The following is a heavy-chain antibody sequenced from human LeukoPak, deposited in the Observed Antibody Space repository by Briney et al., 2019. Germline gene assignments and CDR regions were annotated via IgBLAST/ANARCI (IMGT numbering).Heavy chain of an antibody. CDR3: AKHRGSGSLHYYYYYMDV. J-gene: IGHJ6*03. D-gene: IGHD3-10*01. CDR2: ISGSGGST. Sequence: PTGGSLRLSCAASGFTFSSYGMSWVRQAPGKGLEWVSAISGSGGSTYYADSVKGRFTISRDNSKNTLYLQMNSLRAEDTAVYYCAKHRGSGSLHYYYYYMDVWGKGTTVTISS. CDR1: GFTFSSYG. V-gene: IGHV3-23*01.